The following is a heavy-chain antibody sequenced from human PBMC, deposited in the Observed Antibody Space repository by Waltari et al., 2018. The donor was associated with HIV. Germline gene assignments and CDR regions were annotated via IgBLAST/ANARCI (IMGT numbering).Heavy chain of an antibody. CDR3: ARGGRGWFDP. Sequence: QVQLQESGPGLVKPSETLSRTCTVSGGSISSYHWSWIRQPPGKGLEWIGYIYYSGSTKYNPSLKSRVTISVDTSKNQFSLKLSSLTAADTAVYYCARGGRGWFDPWGQGTLVTVSS. V-gene: IGHV4-59*01. CDR1: GGSISSYH. J-gene: IGHJ5*02. D-gene: IGHD3-10*01. CDR2: IYYSGST.